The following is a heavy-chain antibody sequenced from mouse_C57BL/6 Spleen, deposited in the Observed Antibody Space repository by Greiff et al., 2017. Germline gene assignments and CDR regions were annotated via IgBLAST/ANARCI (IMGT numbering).Heavy chain of an antibody. Sequence: EVQLVESEGGLVQPGSSMKLSCTASGFTFSDYYMAWVRQVPEKGLEWVANINYDGSSTYYLDSLKSRFIISRDNAKNILYLQMSSLKSEDTATYYCARDLIDPSCSNYWYFDVWGTGTTVTVSS. V-gene: IGHV5-16*01. CDR3: ARDLIDPSCSNYWYFDV. J-gene: IGHJ1*03. CDR1: GFTFSDYY. D-gene: IGHD2-5*01. CDR2: INYDGSST.